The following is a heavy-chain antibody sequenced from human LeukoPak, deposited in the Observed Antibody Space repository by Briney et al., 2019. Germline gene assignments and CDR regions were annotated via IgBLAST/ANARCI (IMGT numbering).Heavy chain of an antibody. Sequence: SETLSLTCAVYGRSFSDYYWNWIRQTPARGRECIGEVNESDGTNISPSLRSRVILSVGTSKNQFSLKLISVTVADTAIDYCARGQGATVPQVGKNWFDPWGQGTRVTVSS. D-gene: IGHD1-26*01. CDR1: GRSFSDYY. J-gene: IGHJ5*02. CDR2: VNESDGT. V-gene: IGHV4-34*01. CDR3: ARGQGATVPQVGKNWFDP.